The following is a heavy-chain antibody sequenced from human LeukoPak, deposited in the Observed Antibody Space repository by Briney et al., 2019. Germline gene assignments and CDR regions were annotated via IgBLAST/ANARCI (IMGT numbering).Heavy chain of an antibody. J-gene: IGHJ4*02. Sequence: SETLSLTCTVSGGSISSYYWSWIRQPAGKGLEWIGRIYTSGSTDYNPSLKSRLTMSVDTSKNQFSLKLSSVTAADTAVYYCARESKTYDGSGYYLDYWGQGTLVIVSS. D-gene: IGHD3-22*01. V-gene: IGHV4-4*07. CDR2: IYTSGST. CDR3: ARESKTYDGSGYYLDY. CDR1: GGSISSYY.